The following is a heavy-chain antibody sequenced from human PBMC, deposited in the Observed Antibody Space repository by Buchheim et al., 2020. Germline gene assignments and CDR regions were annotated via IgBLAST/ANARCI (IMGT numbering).Heavy chain of an antibody. CDR1: GFTFSSYAM. D-gene: IGHD6-19*01. J-gene: IGHJ5*02. V-gene: IGHV4-4*02. Sequence: VQLLESGGGLVQPGGSMRLSCAASGFTFSSYAMSWVRQAPGKGLEWVGEIYHSGSTKYTPSLKSRVTISVDKSKNHFSLKLRSVTAADTAVYYCAANSKVAGSPWFDPWGQGAL. CDR3: AANSKVAGSPWFDP. CDR2: IYHSGST.